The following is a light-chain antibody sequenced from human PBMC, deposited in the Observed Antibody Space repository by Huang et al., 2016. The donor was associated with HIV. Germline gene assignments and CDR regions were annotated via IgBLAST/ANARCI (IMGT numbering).Light chain of an antibody. CDR3: HQYYATGT. CDR1: QSLLYSSNNKNY. J-gene: IGKJ1*01. CDR2: WAS. V-gene: IGKV4-1*01. Sequence: DIVMTQSPDSLAVSLGERATINCKSSQSLLYSSNNKNYLAWYQQKPGQPPKLLIYWASTRESGVPDRFSGIGSETDFTLTISSLQAEDVAFYYCHQYYATGTFGQGTKVEI.